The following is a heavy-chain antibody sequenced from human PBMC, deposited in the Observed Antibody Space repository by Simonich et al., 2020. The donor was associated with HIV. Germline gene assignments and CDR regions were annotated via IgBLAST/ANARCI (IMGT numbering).Heavy chain of an antibody. CDR2: ISHRGST. Sequence: QVQLQQWGAGLLKPSETLSLTCAVYGGSFSGYYWSWIRQSPGKGLEWIGEISHRGSTNSRPSLKSRVTISVDTSKNQFSLKLNSVTAADTTVYYCARRTTAYFSFWGGFYFDYWGQGTLVTVSS. CDR1: GGSFSGYY. V-gene: IGHV4-34*01. D-gene: IGHD3-3*01. J-gene: IGHJ4*02. CDR3: ARRTTAYFSFWGGFYFDY.